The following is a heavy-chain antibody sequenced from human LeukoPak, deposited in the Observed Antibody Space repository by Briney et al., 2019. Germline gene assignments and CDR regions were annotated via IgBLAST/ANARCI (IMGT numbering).Heavy chain of an antibody. CDR3: ARDYGDYVGWFDP. CDR2: INPNSGGT. CDR1: GYTFTGYY. Sequence: ASVKVSCKASGYTFTGYYMYWVRQAPGQGLEWMGWINPNSGGTNYAQKFQGRVTMTRDTSISTAYMELSRLRSDDTAVYYCARDYGDYVGWFDPWGQGTLVTVSS. J-gene: IGHJ5*02. D-gene: IGHD4-17*01. V-gene: IGHV1-2*02.